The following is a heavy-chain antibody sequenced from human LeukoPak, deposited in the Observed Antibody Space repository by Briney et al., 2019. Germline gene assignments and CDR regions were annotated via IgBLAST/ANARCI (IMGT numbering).Heavy chain of an antibody. CDR2: ISSSGNSI. Sequence: GGSLRLSCEASRFTLWNDYYMSWIRQAPGKGLEWVSYISSSGNSIHYADSVKGRFTISRDNSKNTLYLQMNSLRAEDTAVYYCAKESRLWFGESPLDYWGQGTLVTVSS. J-gene: IGHJ4*02. V-gene: IGHV3-11*04. D-gene: IGHD3-10*01. CDR1: RFTLWNDYY. CDR3: AKESRLWFGESPLDY.